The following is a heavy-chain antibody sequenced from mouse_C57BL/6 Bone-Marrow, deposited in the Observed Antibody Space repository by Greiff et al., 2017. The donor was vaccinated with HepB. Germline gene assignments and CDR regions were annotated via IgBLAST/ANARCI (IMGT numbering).Heavy chain of an antibody. CDR2: ISSGGDYI. V-gene: IGHV5-9-1*02. CDR3: TRVLITTVVRWYFDV. CDR1: GFTFSSYA. D-gene: IGHD1-1*01. Sequence: EVKVEESGEGLVKPGGSLKLSCAASGFTFSSYAMSWVRQTPEKRLEWVAYISSGGDYIYYADTVKGRFTISRDNARNTLYLQMSSLKSEDTAMYYCTRVLITTVVRWYFDVWGTGTTVTVSS. J-gene: IGHJ1*03.